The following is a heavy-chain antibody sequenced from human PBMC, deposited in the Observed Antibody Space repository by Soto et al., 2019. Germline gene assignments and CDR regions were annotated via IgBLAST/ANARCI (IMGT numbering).Heavy chain of an antibody. J-gene: IGHJ4*02. Sequence: QVQLVESGGGVVQPGRSLRLSCVGSGFTFSSFGMHWVRLAPGKGLQWVAAMSYDGRNKYYADSVKGRFTISRDDSKNTLYLQMNSLRPDDTAVYYCAKGRCWRPSCYQSPEFDYWGQGTLVTVSS. D-gene: IGHD2-2*01. CDR1: GFTFSSFG. V-gene: IGHV3-30*18. CDR3: AKGRCWRPSCYQSPEFDY. CDR2: MSYDGRNK.